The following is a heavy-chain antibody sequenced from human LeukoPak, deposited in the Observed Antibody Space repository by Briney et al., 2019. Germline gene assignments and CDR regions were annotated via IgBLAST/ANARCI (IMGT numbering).Heavy chain of an antibody. CDR1: GFTFSSYE. CDR3: ARDKSYGDSEDY. D-gene: IGHD4-17*01. V-gene: IGHV3-7*03. Sequence: PGGSLRLCCAASGFTFSSYEMNWVRQAPGKGLEWVANMKEDGSEKHYVDSVKGRFTISRDNAKSSLSLQMNSLRAEDTAVYYCARDKSYGDSEDYWGQGTLVTVSS. CDR2: MKEDGSEK. J-gene: IGHJ4*02.